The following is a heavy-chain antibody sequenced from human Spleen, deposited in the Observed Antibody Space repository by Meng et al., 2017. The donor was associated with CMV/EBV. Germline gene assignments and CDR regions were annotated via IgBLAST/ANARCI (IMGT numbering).Heavy chain of an antibody. D-gene: IGHD2-15*01. CDR1: GGSISSSSYY. CDR2: IYYSGST. V-gene: IGHV4-39*07. J-gene: IGHJ4*02. CDR3: ARGRAGGGSCYPD. Sequence: LQESGPGLGKPSGPLSLPCTVSGGSISSSSYYWGWIRQPPGKGLEWIGSIYYSGSTYYNPSLKSRVTISVDTSKNQFSLKLSSVTAADTAVYYCARGRAGGGSCYPDWGQGTLVTVSS.